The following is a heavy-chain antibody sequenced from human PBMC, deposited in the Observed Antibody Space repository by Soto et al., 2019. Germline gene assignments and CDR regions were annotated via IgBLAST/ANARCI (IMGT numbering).Heavy chain of an antibody. CDR2: IKEDGGEK. J-gene: IGHJ4*02. CDR3: ARGWAALDS. CDR1: GFTFSSHW. Sequence: EVELVESGGGLVQPGGSLRLSCAASGFTFSSHWMTWVRQAPGKGLEWVANIKEDGGEKYYVDSVKGRFTISRDNAKNSLYLQMSSLRTEDTAVYYCARGWAALDSWGQGTLGTVSS. D-gene: IGHD6-6*01. V-gene: IGHV3-7*03.